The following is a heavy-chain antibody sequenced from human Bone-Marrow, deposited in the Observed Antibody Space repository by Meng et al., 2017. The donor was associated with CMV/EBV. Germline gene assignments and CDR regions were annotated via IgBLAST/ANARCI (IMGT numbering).Heavy chain of an antibody. CDR2: ISSSSSYI. CDR3: ARDMDYYGSGSYSGGYYYYYGMDV. CDR1: GFTFSSYA. J-gene: IGHJ6*02. D-gene: IGHD3-10*01. Sequence: GESLKISCAASGFTFSSYAMSWVRQAPGKGLEWVSSISSSSSYIYYADSVKGRFTISRDNAKNSLYLQMNSLRAEDTAVYYCARDMDYYGSGSYSGGYYYYYGMDVWGQGTKVTV. V-gene: IGHV3-21*01.